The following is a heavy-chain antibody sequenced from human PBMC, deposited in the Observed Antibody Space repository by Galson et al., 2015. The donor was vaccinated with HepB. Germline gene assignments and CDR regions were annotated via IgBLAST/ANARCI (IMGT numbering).Heavy chain of an antibody. V-gene: IGHV5-51*03. CDR2: IYPGDSDT. J-gene: IGHJ3*02. Sequence: QSGAEVKKPGESLKISCKGSGYSFTSYWIGWVRQMPGKGLEWMGIIYPGDSDTRYSPSFQGQVTISADKSISTAYLQWSSLKASDTAMYYCARPPIYYSGSYLDAFDIWGQGTMVTVSS. D-gene: IGHD1-26*01. CDR3: ARPPIYYSGSYLDAFDI. CDR1: GYSFTSYW.